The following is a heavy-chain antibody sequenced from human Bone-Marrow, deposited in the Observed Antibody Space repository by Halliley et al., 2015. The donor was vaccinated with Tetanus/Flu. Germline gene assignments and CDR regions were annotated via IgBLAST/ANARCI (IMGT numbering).Heavy chain of an antibody. CDR2: ISSDGSAK. J-gene: IGHJ4*02. CDR3: GKEWDSSAWYAVADY. Sequence: ISSDGSAKHYADSVKGRFSISRDNSKNTVYLEMNSLRDADTAIYYCGKEWDSSAWYAVADYWGQGTLVTVST. V-gene: IGHV3-33*06. D-gene: IGHD6-19*01.